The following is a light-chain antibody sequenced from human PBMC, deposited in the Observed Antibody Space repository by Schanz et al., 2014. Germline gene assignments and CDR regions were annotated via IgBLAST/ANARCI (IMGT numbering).Light chain of an antibody. V-gene: IGKV1-5*01. CDR3: QQYTGYSWT. Sequence: DIQVTQSPSTLSASVGDRVTITCRTSESVGRWLAWYQQKPGKAPTLLIYDASRLESGVPSRFSGSGSATEFTLTISSLQPDDFATYYCQQYTGYSWTFGQGTKVEIK. CDR1: ESVGRW. CDR2: DAS. J-gene: IGKJ1*01.